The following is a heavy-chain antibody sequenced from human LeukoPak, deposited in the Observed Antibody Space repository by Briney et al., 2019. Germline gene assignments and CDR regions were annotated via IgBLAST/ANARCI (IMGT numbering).Heavy chain of an antibody. CDR3: AKGRRQWPTDFDY. D-gene: IGHD6-19*01. Sequence: GGSLTLSCAASGFTFSTYAMIWVRQAPGKGLEWVSGISGSAGSTYYADSGKGRFTISRDNSKNTLYLQMNSLRAEDTAVYYCAKGRRQWPTDFDYWGQGTLVTVSS. J-gene: IGHJ4*02. V-gene: IGHV3-23*01. CDR1: GFTFSTYA. CDR2: ISGSAGST.